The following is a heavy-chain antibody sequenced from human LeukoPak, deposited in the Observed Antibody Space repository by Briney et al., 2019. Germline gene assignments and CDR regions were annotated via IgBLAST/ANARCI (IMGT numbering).Heavy chain of an antibody. CDR1: GFTFSSYS. Sequence: PGGSLRLSCAASGFTFSSYSMNWVRQAPGKGLEWVSSISSSSSYIYYADSVKGRFTISRDNAKNSLYLQMNSLRAEDTAVYYCARVRGSGWSGFDYWGQGTLVTVSP. CDR3: ARVRGSGWSGFDY. V-gene: IGHV3-21*01. D-gene: IGHD6-19*01. J-gene: IGHJ4*02. CDR2: ISSSSSYI.